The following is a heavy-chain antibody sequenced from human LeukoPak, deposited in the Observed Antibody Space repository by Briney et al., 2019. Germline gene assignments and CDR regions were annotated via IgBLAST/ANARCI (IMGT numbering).Heavy chain of an antibody. CDR2: IWYDGSNK. J-gene: IGHJ4*02. CDR1: GFTFSTYA. D-gene: IGHD3-22*01. CDR3: AKGKGNYYDRSGYYVLDY. V-gene: IGHV3-33*06. Sequence: GRSLRLSCAASGFTFSTYAMHWVRQAPGKGLEWGAVIWYDGSNKYYADSVKGRFTISRDNSKNTLYLQMNSLRAEDTAVYYCAKGKGNYYDRSGYYVLDYWGQGTLVTVSS.